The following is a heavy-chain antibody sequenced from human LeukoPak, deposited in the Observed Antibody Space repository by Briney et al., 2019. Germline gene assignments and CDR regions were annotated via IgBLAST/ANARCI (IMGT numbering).Heavy chain of an antibody. CDR1: GFTFSSYS. D-gene: IGHD3-10*01. V-gene: IGHV3-48*01. Sequence: GGSLRLSCAASGFTFSSYSMNWVRQAPGKGLEWVSYISSSSSTIYYADSVKGRFTISRDNAKNSLYLQVNSLRAEDTAVYYCARYTYGSGRDDAFDIWGQGTMVTVSS. CDR2: ISSSSSTI. CDR3: ARYTYGSGRDDAFDI. J-gene: IGHJ3*02.